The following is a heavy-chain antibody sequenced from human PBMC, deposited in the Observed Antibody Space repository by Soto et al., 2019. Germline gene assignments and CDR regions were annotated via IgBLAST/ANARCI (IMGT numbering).Heavy chain of an antibody. Sequence: ASVKVSCKASGGTFSSYAISWVRQAPGQGLEWMGGIIPIFGTANYAQKFQGRVTITADESTSTAYMELSSLRSEDTAVYYCASPLPAYCGGDCYSINDAFDIWGQGXMVTV. CDR2: IIPIFGTA. J-gene: IGHJ3*02. D-gene: IGHD2-21*02. CDR3: ASPLPAYCGGDCYSINDAFDI. V-gene: IGHV1-69*13. CDR1: GGTFSSYA.